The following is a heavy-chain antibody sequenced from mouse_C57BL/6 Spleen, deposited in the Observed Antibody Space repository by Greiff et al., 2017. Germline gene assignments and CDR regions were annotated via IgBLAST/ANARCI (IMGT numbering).Heavy chain of an antibody. Sequence: EVKLQQSGAELVRPGASVKLSCTASGFNIKDDYMHWVKQRPEQGLEWIGWIDPENGDTEYASKFQGKATITADTSSNTAYLQLSSLTSEDTAVYYCTIGDDYAYWGQGTTLTVSS. J-gene: IGHJ2*01. D-gene: IGHD2-4*01. CDR3: TIGDDYAY. CDR1: GFNIKDDY. CDR2: IDPENGDT. V-gene: IGHV14-4*01.